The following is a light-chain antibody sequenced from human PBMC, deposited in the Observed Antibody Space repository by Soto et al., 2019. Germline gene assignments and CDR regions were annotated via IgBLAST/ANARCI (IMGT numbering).Light chain of an antibody. Sequence: EVVLTQSPATLSLPPGERATLSCRASQSVSIYLAWYQQKPGQAPRLLIYVASKRATGIPARFSGSGSGTDFTLTISSLEPEDFALYYCQQRSNWLITFGQGTRLEIK. CDR1: QSVSIY. V-gene: IGKV3-11*01. CDR2: VAS. J-gene: IGKJ5*01. CDR3: QQRSNWLIT.